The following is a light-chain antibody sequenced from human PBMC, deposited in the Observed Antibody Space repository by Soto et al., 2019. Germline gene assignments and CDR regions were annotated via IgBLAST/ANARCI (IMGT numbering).Light chain of an antibody. CDR2: DVS. Sequence: DIQMTQSPSILSASVGDRVTITCRASQSISSWLAWYQQKPGKAPKLLIYDVSSLESGVPSRFSGIGSGTEFTLTITSLQPDDFATYYCQQYDSYAWTFGQGTKVDIK. CDR1: QSISSW. V-gene: IGKV1-5*01. CDR3: QQYDSYAWT. J-gene: IGKJ1*01.